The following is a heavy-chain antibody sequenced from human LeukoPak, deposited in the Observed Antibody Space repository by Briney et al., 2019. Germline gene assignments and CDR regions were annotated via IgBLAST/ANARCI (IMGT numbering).Heavy chain of an antibody. V-gene: IGHV3-53*01. D-gene: IGHD1-26*01. CDR1: GFSVGDNY. Sequence: GGSLRLSCVASGFSVGDNYMSWVRQAPGKGLEWVSVIYSSGEIYYIESVEGRFTISRDNSKNILYLQMNTLRAEDTAVYYCARDQKWEVQEDNFIYYYYGMDVWGQGTTVTVSS. CDR2: IYSSGEI. J-gene: IGHJ6*02. CDR3: ARDQKWEVQEDNFIYYYYGMDV.